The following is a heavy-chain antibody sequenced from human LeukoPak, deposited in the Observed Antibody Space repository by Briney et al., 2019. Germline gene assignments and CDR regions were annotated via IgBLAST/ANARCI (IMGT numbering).Heavy chain of an antibody. CDR3: AKDPYSYASYFDY. J-gene: IGHJ4*02. D-gene: IGHD5-18*01. Sequence: GGSLRLSCAASGFTFSGCGMHWVRQAPGKGLEWVAFIWYDGRDKYYADSVKGQFTISRDNSKNTLYLQMNSLRAEDTAVHYCAKDPYSYASYFDYWGQGTLVTVSS. CDR2: IWYDGRDK. CDR1: GFTFSGCG. V-gene: IGHV3-30*02.